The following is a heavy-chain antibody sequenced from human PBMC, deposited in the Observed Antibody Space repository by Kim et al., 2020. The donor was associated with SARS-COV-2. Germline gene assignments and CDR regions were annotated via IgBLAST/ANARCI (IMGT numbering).Heavy chain of an antibody. V-gene: IGHV1-2*02. CDR3: ARAKGYRWFGEKTHDY. Sequence: KFQGRVTMTRDTSSSTAYMELSRLRSDDTAVYYCARAKGYRWFGEKTHDYWGQGTLVTVSS. J-gene: IGHJ4*02. D-gene: IGHD3-10*01.